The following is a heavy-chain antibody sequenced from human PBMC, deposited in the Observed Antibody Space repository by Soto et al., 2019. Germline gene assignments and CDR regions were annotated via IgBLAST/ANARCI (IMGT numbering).Heavy chain of an antibody. CDR2: IWNDGSGY. CDR1: GFTFNNYG. CDR3: ARRQISPPTRGAAAARGAMDV. J-gene: IGHJ6*02. V-gene: IGHV3-33*01. Sequence: QVQLVESGGGVVQPGRSLRLSCAASGFTFNNYGMHWVRQAPGKGLEWVAVIWNDGSGYYYANSVKGRFTISRDNSKNTLYLLMSSLRAEDTAVYYCARRQISPPTRGAAAARGAMDVWSQGTTVTVSS. D-gene: IGHD6-13*01.